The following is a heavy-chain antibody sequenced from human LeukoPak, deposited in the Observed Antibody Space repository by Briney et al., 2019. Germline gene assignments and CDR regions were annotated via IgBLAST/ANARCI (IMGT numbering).Heavy chain of an antibody. J-gene: IGHJ4*02. V-gene: IGHV3-21*01. CDR1: GFTFSSYG. CDR2: ISSGSSYI. D-gene: IGHD6-13*01. Sequence: PGGSLRLSCAASGFTFSSYGMNWVRQSPGKGLEWVSSISSGSSYIYYADSVTGRFTISRDNAKNSLFLQMNSLRAEDTAVYYCARVPIAAAGTEDYWGQGTLVTVSS. CDR3: ARVPIAAAGTEDY.